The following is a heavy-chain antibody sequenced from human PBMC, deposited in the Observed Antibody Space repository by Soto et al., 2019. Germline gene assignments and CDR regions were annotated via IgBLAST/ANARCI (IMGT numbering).Heavy chain of an antibody. CDR1: HGSNSSYY. Sequence: SETPALTCTVPHGSNSSYYWSWIRQPPGKGLEWIGYIYYSGSTNYNPSPKSRVTISVDTSKNQFSLKLSSVTAADTGVYYCARADGSRCLGIRGQETMGTV. D-gene: IGHD3-10*01. J-gene: IGHJ3*02. CDR2: IYYSGST. V-gene: IGHV4-59*01. CDR3: ARADGSRCLGI.